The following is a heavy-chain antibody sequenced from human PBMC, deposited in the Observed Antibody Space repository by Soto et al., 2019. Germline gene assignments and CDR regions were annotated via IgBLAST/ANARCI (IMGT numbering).Heavy chain of an antibody. CDR1: GGSISNYY. J-gene: IGHJ4*01. V-gene: IGHV4-59*08. CDR3: ARHVVESLSLRERVHHFDY. Sequence: SETLSLTCTVSGGSISNYYWSWIRQPPGKGLEWIGYFYYTGITNYNPSLKSRISMSVDTSKNQFSLKLSSVTAADTAVYYCARHVVESLSLRERVHHFDYWGHGILVTLSS. D-gene: IGHD5-18*01. CDR2: FYYTGIT.